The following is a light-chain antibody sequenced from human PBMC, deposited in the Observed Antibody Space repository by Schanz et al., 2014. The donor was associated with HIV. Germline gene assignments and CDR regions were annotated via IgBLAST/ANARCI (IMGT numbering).Light chain of an antibody. V-gene: IGLV2-23*01. Sequence: QSALTQPASVSGSPGQSITISCTGTSADVGAYNFVSWYQQHPGKAPKLMIYEGSKRPSGVSNRVSGSKSGNTASLTISGLQAEDEGKYYCCSYGGSSVVFGGGTKLTVL. CDR3: CSYGGSSVV. CDR1: SADVGAYNF. J-gene: IGLJ2*01. CDR2: EGS.